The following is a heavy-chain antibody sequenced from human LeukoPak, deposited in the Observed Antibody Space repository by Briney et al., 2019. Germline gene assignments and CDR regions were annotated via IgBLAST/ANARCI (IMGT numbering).Heavy chain of an antibody. V-gene: IGHV3-74*01. CDR3: GRETSGSLSN. CDR2: INGDGTNT. J-gene: IGHJ4*02. D-gene: IGHD1-26*01. Sequence: GGSLRLSCAASGFTLSTYWMHWVRQAPGKGLVWVSRINGDGTNTGYADSVKGRFTISKDNGKNTLYLQMNSLRSEDTAVYYCGRETSGSLSNWGQGTLVAVSS. CDR1: GFTLSTYW.